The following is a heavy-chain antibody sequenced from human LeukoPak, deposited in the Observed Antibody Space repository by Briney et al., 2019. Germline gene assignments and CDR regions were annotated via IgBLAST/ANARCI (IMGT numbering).Heavy chain of an antibody. V-gene: IGHV3-48*04. Sequence: PGGSLRLSCAASGFTFSSYSMTWVRQAPGKGLEWVSYITGSSSTTHYADSVKGRFTISRDNAKNSLYLQMNSLRAEDTAVYFCASDRVCWGQGTLVTVSS. CDR3: ASDRVC. CDR2: ITGSSSTT. CDR1: GFTFSSYS. J-gene: IGHJ4*02.